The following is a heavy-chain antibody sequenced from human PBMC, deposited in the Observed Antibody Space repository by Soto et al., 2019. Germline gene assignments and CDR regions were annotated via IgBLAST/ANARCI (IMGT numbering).Heavy chain of an antibody. CDR3: ARGSTLYYYYYMDV. V-gene: IGHV3-7*04. Sequence: GGSLRLSCAASGFTFSSYWMSWVRQAPGKGLEWVANIKQDGSGKYYVDSVKGRFTISRDNAKNSLYLQMNSLRAEDTAVYYCARGSTLYYYYYMDVWGKGTTVTVSS. J-gene: IGHJ6*03. D-gene: IGHD4-17*01. CDR1: GFTFSSYW. CDR2: IKQDGSGK.